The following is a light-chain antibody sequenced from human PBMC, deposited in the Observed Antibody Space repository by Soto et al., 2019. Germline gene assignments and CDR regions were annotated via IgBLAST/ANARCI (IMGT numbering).Light chain of an antibody. V-gene: IGKV3-20*01. CDR2: GAS. J-gene: IGKJ4*01. CDR3: QQYHRSPLT. Sequence: IVLTQSPGTLSLSPGERATLSCRASQTVRSNSLAWYQQKPGQAPRLLIYGASSRATGIPDRFSGSGSGTDFTITISRLEPEDFAVYYCQQYHRSPLTFGGGTKVDIK. CDR1: QTVRSNS.